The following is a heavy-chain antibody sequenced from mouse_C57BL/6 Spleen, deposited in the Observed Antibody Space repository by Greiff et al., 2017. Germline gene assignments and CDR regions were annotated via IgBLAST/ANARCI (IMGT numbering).Heavy chain of an antibody. D-gene: IGHD2-3*01. CDR2: INPDSSTI. V-gene: IGHV4-1*01. CDR1: GVDFSRYW. J-gene: IGHJ1*03. CDR3: ASRGDGYYWYFDV. Sequence: AAEGVDFSRYWMSWVRRAPGKGLEWIGEINPDSSTINYAPSLKDKFIISRDNAKNTLYLQMSKVRSEDTALYYCASRGDGYYWYFDVWGTGTTVTVSS.